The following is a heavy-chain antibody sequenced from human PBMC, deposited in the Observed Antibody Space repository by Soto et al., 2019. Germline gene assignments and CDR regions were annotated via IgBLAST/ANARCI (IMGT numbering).Heavy chain of an antibody. CDR1: GGTFSSYA. CDR2: IIPIFGTA. CDR3: ARDRYSGYGTRENAFDI. V-gene: IGHV1-69*13. J-gene: IGHJ3*02. D-gene: IGHD5-12*01. Sequence: SVKVPCKASGGTFSSYAISWVRQAPGQGLEWMGGIIPIFGTANYAQKFQGRVTITADESTSTAYMELSSLRSEDTAVYYCARDRYSGYGTRENAFDIWGQGTMVTVSS.